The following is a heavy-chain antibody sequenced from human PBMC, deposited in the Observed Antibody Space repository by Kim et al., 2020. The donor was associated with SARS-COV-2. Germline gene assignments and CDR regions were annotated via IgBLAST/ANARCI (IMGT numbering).Heavy chain of an antibody. D-gene: IGHD6-19*01. Sequence: ASVKVSCKASGYTFINYEISWVRQAPGQGLEWMGWIIPHYGNTNYAQKLQGRVTITTDTSTSTVYMELRSLRSDDTAVYYCASEAVAGMLGYWGQGTLVTVSS. V-gene: IGHV1-18*01. CDR1: GYTFINYE. J-gene: IGHJ4*02. CDR2: IIPHYGNT. CDR3: ASEAVAGMLGY.